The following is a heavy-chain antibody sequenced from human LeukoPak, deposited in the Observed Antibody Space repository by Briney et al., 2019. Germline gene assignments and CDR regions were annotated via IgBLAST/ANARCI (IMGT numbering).Heavy chain of an antibody. CDR3: ARARGYSYAYDP. Sequence: SETLSLTCTVSGGSISSSTYYWGWVRQPPGKGLEWIGSVYYSGTTYYNPSLESRVTISLDTSKNQFSLRLSSVTAADTAVYYSARARGYSYAYDPWGQGTLVTVSS. D-gene: IGHD5-18*01. CDR1: GGSISSSTYY. CDR2: VYYSGTT. J-gene: IGHJ5*02. V-gene: IGHV4-39*07.